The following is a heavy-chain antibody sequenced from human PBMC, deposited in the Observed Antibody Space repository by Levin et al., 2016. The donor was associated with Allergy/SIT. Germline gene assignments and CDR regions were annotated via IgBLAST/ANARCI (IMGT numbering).Heavy chain of an antibody. CDR3: AKEAYGSGAFYNRPPDY. CDR2: ISDDGSSA. CDR1: GFIFSSYA. D-gene: IGHD3-10*01. Sequence: GESLKISCAASGFIFSSYAMHWVRQAPGKGLEWVAVISDDGSSAYYGDAVKGRFTISRDNSKDTLYLQMNTLRPADAAVYYCAKEAYGSGAFYNRPPDYWGQGTWVTVSS. V-gene: IGHV3-30*18. J-gene: IGHJ4*02.